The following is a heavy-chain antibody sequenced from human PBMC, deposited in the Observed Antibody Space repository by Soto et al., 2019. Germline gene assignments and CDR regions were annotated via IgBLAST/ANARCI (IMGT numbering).Heavy chain of an antibody. CDR1: GFTFSSYG. CDR2: ISYDGSNK. V-gene: IGHV3-30*18. J-gene: IGHJ4*02. CDR3: AKDGRIAVAGSFDY. Sequence: GGSLRLSCAASGFTFSSYGMHWVRQAPGKGLEWVAVISYDGSNKYYADSVKGRFTISRDNSKNTLYLQMNSLRAEDTAVYYCAKDGRIAVAGSFDYWGQGTLVTVSS. D-gene: IGHD6-19*01.